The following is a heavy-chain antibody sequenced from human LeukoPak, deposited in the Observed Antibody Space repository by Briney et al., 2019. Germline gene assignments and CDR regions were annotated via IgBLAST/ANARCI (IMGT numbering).Heavy chain of an antibody. D-gene: IGHD1-26*01. CDR2: IYHSGST. Sequence: SETLSLTCTVSGGSISSSSYYWGWIRQPPGKGLEWIGSIYHSGSTYYNPSLKSRVTISVDTSKNQFSLKLSSVTAADTAVYYCARESGSYRNFDYWGQGTLVTVSS. CDR3: ARESGSYRNFDY. CDR1: GGSISSSSYY. V-gene: IGHV4-39*07. J-gene: IGHJ4*02.